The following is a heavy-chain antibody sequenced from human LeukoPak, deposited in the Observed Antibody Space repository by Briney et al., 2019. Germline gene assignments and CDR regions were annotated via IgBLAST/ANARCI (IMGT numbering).Heavy chain of an antibody. J-gene: IGHJ4*02. V-gene: IGHV3-30*04. CDR2: ISYDGSNN. CDR1: GFTFSSYA. CDR3: AKNGDSERWLQPKFVTH. D-gene: IGHD5-24*01. Sequence: GGSLRLSCAASGFTFSSYAMHWVRQAPGKGLEWVAVISYDGSNNYYADSVKGRFTMSRDNSKNTLYLQMNSLRAEDTAVYYCAKNGDSERWLQPKFVTHWGQGTLVTVSS.